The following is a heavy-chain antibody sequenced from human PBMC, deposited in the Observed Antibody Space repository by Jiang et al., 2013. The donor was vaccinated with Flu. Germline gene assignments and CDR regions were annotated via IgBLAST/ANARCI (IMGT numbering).Heavy chain of an antibody. D-gene: IGHD6-13*01. J-gene: IGHJ4*02. Sequence: GLVQAWGVPETRPVQPLDSPLVASWMSWVRQAPGKGLEWVANIKLDGTEKYYVDSVKGRFTISRDNAKNSLYLQMNSLRAEDTAVYYCARDRAAAAGKGPDYWGQGTLVTVSS. V-gene: IGHV3-7*01. CDR1: DSPLVASW. CDR3: ARDRAAAAGKGPDY. CDR2: IKLDGTEK.